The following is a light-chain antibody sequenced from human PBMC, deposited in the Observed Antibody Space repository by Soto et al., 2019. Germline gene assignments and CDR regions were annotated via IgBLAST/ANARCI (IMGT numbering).Light chain of an antibody. CDR3: QQYDNYST. CDR1: QALSNY. J-gene: IGKJ4*01. V-gene: IGKV1-9*01. Sequence: DIQLTQSPSFLSASVGDTVTITCRASQALSNYLAWYQQKPGKAPDLLIYSASTLQSGVPSRFSGSGFGTDFTLTISSLQPDDSATYYCQQYDNYSTFGGGTKVDIK. CDR2: SAS.